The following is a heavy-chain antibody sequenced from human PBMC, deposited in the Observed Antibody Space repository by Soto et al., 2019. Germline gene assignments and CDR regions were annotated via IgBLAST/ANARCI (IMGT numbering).Heavy chain of an antibody. CDR1: GYIFTGYF. J-gene: IGHJ6*02. CDR3: ARITWGRHHYYGMDV. Sequence: QVQLVQSGAEVKKSGASVKVSCKASGYIFTGYFIQWLRQAPGQGLEWMGWINPNTSATNYAQKSQGRLTVTRDPSLSAAYMELPSLKRDDTALYYRARITWGRHHYYGMDVWGQGTTVT. D-gene: IGHD1-26*01. V-gene: IGHV1-2*02. CDR2: INPNTSAT.